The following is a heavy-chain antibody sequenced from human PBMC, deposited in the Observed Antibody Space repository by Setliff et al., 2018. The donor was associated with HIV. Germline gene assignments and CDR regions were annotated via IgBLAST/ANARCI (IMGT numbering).Heavy chain of an antibody. CDR3: ARSPRYSSGWYDSYFDQ. D-gene: IGHD6-19*01. J-gene: IGHJ4*02. V-gene: IGHV1-18*01. CDR2: ISGDNGNT. CDR1: GYTFTNNG. Sequence: GASVKVSCKASGYTFTNNGINWVRQAPGQGLEWMGWISGDNGNTKYAQKLQGRVTMTTDTSTSTAYMELRNLRSDDTAVYYCARSPRYSSGWYDSYFDQWGQGTLVTVSS.